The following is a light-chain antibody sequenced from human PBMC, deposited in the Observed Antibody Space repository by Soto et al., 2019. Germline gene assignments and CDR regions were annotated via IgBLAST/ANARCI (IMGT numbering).Light chain of an antibody. CDR2: EVS. CDR3: SSYAASNNLGV. CDR1: SSDFGGYNY. Sequence: QSALTQPPSASGSPGQSVTISCIGTSSDFGGYNYVSWYQQHPGKAPKLMIYEVSKRPSGVPDRFSGSKSGNTASLTVSGLQAEDEADYYCSSYAASNNLGVFGGGTKVTVL. J-gene: IGLJ2*01. V-gene: IGLV2-8*01.